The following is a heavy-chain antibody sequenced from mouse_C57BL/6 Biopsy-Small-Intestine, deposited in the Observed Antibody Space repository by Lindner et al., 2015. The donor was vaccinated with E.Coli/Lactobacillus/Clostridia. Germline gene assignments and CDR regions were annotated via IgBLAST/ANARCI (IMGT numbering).Heavy chain of an antibody. J-gene: IGHJ2*01. CDR2: IDPGDGES. Sequence: VQLQESGADLVKPGASVKLSCTASGFNIRDYYIHWVKQKTDQGLEWIGRIDPGDGESKYAPKLQDKATITADTSSNTAYLQLSSLTSEDTAVYYCTREFITTVGFYFDYWGQGTTLTVSS. CDR3: TREFITTVGFYFDY. D-gene: IGHD1-1*01. V-gene: IGHV14-2*01. CDR1: GFNIRDYY.